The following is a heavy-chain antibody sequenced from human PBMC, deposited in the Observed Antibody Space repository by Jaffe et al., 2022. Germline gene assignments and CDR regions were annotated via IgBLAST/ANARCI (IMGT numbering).Heavy chain of an antibody. D-gene: IGHD2-15*01. CDR3: ARVRYCSGDSCYLRKDLDY. Sequence: QVQLVESGGGVVQPGRSLRLSCAASGFTFSNFDMHWVRQAPGKGLEWVALMSYDAKKEYYADSVKGRFTISRDNSRNTLYLQMNSLRAEDTAVYYCARVRYCSGDSCYLRKDLDYWGQGTLVTVSS. CDR1: GFTFSNFD. CDR2: MSYDAKKE. J-gene: IGHJ4*02. V-gene: IGHV3-30*03.